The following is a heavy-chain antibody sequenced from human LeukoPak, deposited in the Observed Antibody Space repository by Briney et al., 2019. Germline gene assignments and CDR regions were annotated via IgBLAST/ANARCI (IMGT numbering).Heavy chain of an antibody. CDR3: VGYCSGGSCRAFDY. J-gene: IGHJ4*02. CDR1: GYTFTSYD. D-gene: IGHD2-15*01. V-gene: IGHV1-8*01. Sequence: ASVNVSCTASGYTFTSYDINWVRQATGQGLEWMGWMNPNSGNTGYAQKFQGRVTMTRNTSISTAYMEMSSLRSEDTAVYYCVGYCSGGSCRAFDYWGQGTLVTVSS. CDR2: MNPNSGNT.